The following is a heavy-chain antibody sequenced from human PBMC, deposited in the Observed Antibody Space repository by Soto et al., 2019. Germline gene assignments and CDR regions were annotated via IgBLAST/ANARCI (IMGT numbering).Heavy chain of an antibody. CDR2: INHSGST. CDR3: SLRVRGVTEAFHI. D-gene: IGHD3-10*01. J-gene: IGHJ3*02. Sequence: TSETLSLTCGGFGGSFSEYYWSWIRQPPGKGLEWIGEINHSGSTNYNPSLKSRVTTSVDTSKNQFSLKLSSVTAADTAVYYFSLRVRGVTEAFHISGQATMLT. CDR1: GGSFSEYY. V-gene: IGHV4-34*01.